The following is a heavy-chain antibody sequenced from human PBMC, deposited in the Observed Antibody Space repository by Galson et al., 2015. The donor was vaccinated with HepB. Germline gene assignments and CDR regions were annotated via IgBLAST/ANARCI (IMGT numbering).Heavy chain of an antibody. CDR2: INPNSGAT. J-gene: IGHJ3*02. Sequence: SVKVSCKASGYTFTGYHIHWVRQAPGQGLDWMGWINPNSGATNYAQKFQGRVTMTRDTSISTAYMELSRLRSGDTAVYYCATCGGDCYLGPGDAFDIWGQGTTVTVSS. CDR3: ATCGGDCYLGPGDAFDI. CDR1: GYTFTGYH. D-gene: IGHD2-21*02. V-gene: IGHV1-2*02.